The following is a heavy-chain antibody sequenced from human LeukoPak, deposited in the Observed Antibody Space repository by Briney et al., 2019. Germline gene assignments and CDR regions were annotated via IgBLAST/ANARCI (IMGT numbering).Heavy chain of an antibody. CDR1: GYTFTSYY. Sequence: ASVKVSCKASGYTFTSYYMHWVRQAPGQGLEWMGIINPSGGSTSYAQKFQGRVTMTTDTSTSTAYMELRSLRSDDTAVYYCARELRDIVATRGADYWGQGTLVTVSS. CDR3: ARELRDIVATRGADY. D-gene: IGHD5-12*01. J-gene: IGHJ4*02. CDR2: INPSGGST. V-gene: IGHV1-46*01.